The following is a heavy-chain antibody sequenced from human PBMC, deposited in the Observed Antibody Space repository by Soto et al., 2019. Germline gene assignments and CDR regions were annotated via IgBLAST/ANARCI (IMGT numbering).Heavy chain of an antibody. Sequence: SETLSLTCTVSGGSISSYYWSWIRQPPGKGLEWIGYIYYSGSTNYNPSLKSRVTISVDTSKNQFSLKLSSVTAADTAVYYCAREAGYCSGGSCLYAFDIWGQGTMVTVSS. V-gene: IGHV4-59*12. CDR3: AREAGYCSGGSCLYAFDI. J-gene: IGHJ3*02. CDR1: GGSISSYY. D-gene: IGHD2-15*01. CDR2: IYYSGST.